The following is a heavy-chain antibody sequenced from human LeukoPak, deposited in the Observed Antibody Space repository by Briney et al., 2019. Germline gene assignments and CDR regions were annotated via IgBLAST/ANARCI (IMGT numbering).Heavy chain of an antibody. CDR3: ARAGDIVVVPANNWFDP. V-gene: IGHV4-59*12. J-gene: IGHJ5*02. CDR1: GGSISSYY. D-gene: IGHD2-2*01. Sequence: SETLSLTCTVSGGSISSYYWSWIRQPPGKGLEWIGYIYYSGSTNYNPSLKSRVTISVDTSKNQFSLKLSSVTAADTAVYYCARAGDIVVVPANNWFDPWGQGTLVTVSS. CDR2: IYYSGST.